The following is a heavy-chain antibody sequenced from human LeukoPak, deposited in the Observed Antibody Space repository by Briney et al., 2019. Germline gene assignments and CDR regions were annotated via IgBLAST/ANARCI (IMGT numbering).Heavy chain of an antibody. J-gene: IGHJ5*02. D-gene: IGHD1-26*01. CDR2: INSDGSST. CDR1: GFTFSSYW. V-gene: IGHV3-74*01. CDR3: ARGVVGAQFDP. Sequence: GGSLRLSCAASGFTFSSYWMHWVRQAPGKGLLCVSRINSDGSSTIYADSVKGRFTISRDNAKNTLYLQMNSLRAEDTAVYYCARGVVGAQFDPWGQGTLVTVSS.